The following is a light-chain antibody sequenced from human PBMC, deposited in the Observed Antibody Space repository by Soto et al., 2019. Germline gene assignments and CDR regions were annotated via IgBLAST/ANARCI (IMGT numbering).Light chain of an antibody. CDR1: QSVSSSY. J-gene: IGKJ1*01. V-gene: IGKV3-20*01. CDR3: QQYGSSPPWT. Sequence: EIVLTQSPGTLSLSPGERATLSCRASQSVSSSYLAWYQQKPGQAPRLFIYGASSRATGIPDRFSGRGSGTDFTLTISRLEPEDFAVYYCQQYGSSPPWTFGQGTKV. CDR2: GAS.